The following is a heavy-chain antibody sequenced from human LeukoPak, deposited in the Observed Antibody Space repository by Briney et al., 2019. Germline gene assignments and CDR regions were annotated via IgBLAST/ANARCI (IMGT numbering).Heavy chain of an antibody. D-gene: IGHD6-13*01. J-gene: IGHJ6*02. CDR2: ISGSGGST. Sequence: GGSLRLSCAASGFTFSSYAMSWVRQAPGKGLEWVSAISGSGGSTYYADSVKGRFTISRDNSKNTLYLQMNSLRAEDTAVYYCAKIGPSPFSSSWYRYGMDVWGQGTTVTVSS. CDR3: AKIGPSPFSSSWYRYGMDV. V-gene: IGHV3-23*01. CDR1: GFTFSSYA.